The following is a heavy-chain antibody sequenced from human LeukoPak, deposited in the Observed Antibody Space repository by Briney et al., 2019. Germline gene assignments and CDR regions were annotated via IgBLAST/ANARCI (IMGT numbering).Heavy chain of an antibody. V-gene: IGHV3-7*01. CDR1: GFSFGIYW. CDR2: IKQDGSEK. Sequence: GGSLRLSCAASGFSFGIYWMSWVRQAPGKGLEWVASIKQDGSEKYYVDSVEGRFTISRDNAKKSLYLQMNSLRVEDTAVYYCASSSWYVLYYYYYMDVWGKGTTVTVSS. J-gene: IGHJ6*03. CDR3: ASSSWYVLYYYYYMDV. D-gene: IGHD6-13*01.